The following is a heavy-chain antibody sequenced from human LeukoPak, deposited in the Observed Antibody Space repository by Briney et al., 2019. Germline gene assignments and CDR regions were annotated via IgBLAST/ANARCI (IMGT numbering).Heavy chain of an antibody. V-gene: IGHV3-21*01. Sequence: GGSLRLSCAASGFTFSRYTMNWVRQAPGKGLEWLSSISTNNDYIYYADSVKGRFTISRDNAKNSLYLQMSSLRVEDTAVYYCTRDPRHFDSCGQGTLVTVSS. D-gene: IGHD6-6*01. CDR1: GFTFSRYT. CDR3: TRDPRHFDS. CDR2: ISTNNDYI. J-gene: IGHJ5*01.